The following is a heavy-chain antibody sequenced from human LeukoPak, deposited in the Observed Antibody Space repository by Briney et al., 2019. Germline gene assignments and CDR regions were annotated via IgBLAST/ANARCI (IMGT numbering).Heavy chain of an antibody. CDR3: AAVFFSSTVPYFDH. V-gene: IGHV1-58*02. CDR1: GFTFISSA. CDR2: IFVGSGNT. J-gene: IGHJ4*02. Sequence: TSVKVSCKASGFTFISSAIQWVRQVRGQRLEWIGWIFVGSGNTNYAQKFQDRVTITKDMSTMTAYMELSSLRSEDTALYYCAAVFFSSTVPYFDHWAQGTLVTVSS. D-gene: IGHD2-2*01.